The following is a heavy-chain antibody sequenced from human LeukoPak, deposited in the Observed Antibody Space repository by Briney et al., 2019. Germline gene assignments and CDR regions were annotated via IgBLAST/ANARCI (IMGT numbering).Heavy chain of an antibody. D-gene: IGHD5-12*01. CDR3: ARDPVYGGYFSAFDI. J-gene: IGHJ3*02. V-gene: IGHV1-46*01. CDR2: INPSGGST. CDR1: GYTFTGYY. Sequence: ASVTVSCTASGYTFTGYYMHWVRQAPGQGLEWMGIINPSGGSTSYAQKFQGRVTMTRDTSTSTVYMELSSLRSEDTAVYYCARDPVYGGYFSAFDIWGQGTMVTVSS.